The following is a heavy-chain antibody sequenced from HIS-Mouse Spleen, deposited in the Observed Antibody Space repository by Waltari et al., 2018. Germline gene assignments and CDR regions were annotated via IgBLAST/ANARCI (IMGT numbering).Heavy chain of an antibody. V-gene: IGHV3-30*18. Sequence: QVQLVESGGGVVQPGRSLRPSWAASGFTSSSYGMHWVRQAPGKGLEWVAVISYDGSNKYYADSVKGRFTISRDNSKNTLYLQMNSLRAEDTAVYYCAKDTSGSYSDYWGQGTLVTVSS. CDR3: AKDTSGSYSDY. D-gene: IGHD1-26*01. CDR1: GFTSSSYG. J-gene: IGHJ4*02. CDR2: ISYDGSNK.